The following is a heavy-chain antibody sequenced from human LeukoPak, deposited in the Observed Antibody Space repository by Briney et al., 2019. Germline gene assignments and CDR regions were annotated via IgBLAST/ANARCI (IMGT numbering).Heavy chain of an antibody. D-gene: IGHD3-10*01. J-gene: IGHJ6*02. CDR2: INHSGST. V-gene: IGHV4-34*01. CDR1: GGSFSGYY. CDR3: ARVPKNSGSYYRYYYYGMDA. Sequence: SETLSLTCAVYGGSFSGYYWSWIRQPPGKGLEWIGEINHSGSTNYNPSLKSRVTISVDTSKNQFSLKLSSVTAADTAVYYCARVPKNSGSYYRYYYYGMDAWGQGTTVTVSS.